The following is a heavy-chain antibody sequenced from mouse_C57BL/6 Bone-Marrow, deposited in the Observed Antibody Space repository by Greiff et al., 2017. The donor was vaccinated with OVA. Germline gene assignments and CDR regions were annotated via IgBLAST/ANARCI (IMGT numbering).Heavy chain of an antibody. CDR2: IYPGDGDT. J-gene: IGHJ3*01. CDR1: GYAFSSYW. Sequence: VQLQQSGAELVKPGASVKISCKASGYAFSSYWMNWVKQRPGKGLEWIGQIYPGDGDTNYNGKFKGKATLTADKSSSTAYMQLSSLTSEDSAVYFCAREIYDGYPWFAYWGQGTLVTVSA. V-gene: IGHV1-80*01. CDR3: AREIYDGYPWFAY. D-gene: IGHD2-3*01.